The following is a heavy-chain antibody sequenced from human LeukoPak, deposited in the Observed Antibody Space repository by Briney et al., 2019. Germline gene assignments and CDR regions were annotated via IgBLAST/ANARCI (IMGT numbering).Heavy chain of an antibody. Sequence: PGGSLRLSCAASGFLVSSDYMSWVRQAPGKGLEWVSIIYSDGSTYYADSVRGRFTISRDNSKSTLYLQMNSLKAEDTAVYYCATLKSGDYWGQGTLVTVSS. CDR3: ATLKSGDY. CDR2: IYSDGST. J-gene: IGHJ4*01. V-gene: IGHV3-53*01. CDR1: GFLVSSDY.